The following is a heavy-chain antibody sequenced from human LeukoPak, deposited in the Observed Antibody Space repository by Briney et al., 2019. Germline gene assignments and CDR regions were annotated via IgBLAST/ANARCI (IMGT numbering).Heavy chain of an antibody. CDR3: AKEPEGRLVPPNWFDP. Sequence: GGSLRLSCAASGFTFSSYAMSWVRQAPGKGLEWVSAISGSGGSTYYADSVKGRFTISRDNSKNTLYLQMNSLRAEDTAVYYCAKEPEGRLVPPNWFDPWGQGTLVTVSS. D-gene: IGHD6-19*01. CDR1: GFTFSSYA. V-gene: IGHV3-23*01. CDR2: ISGSGGST. J-gene: IGHJ5*02.